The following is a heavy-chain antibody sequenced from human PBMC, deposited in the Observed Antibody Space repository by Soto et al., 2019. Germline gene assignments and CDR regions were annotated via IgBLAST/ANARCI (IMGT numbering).Heavy chain of an antibody. Sequence: ASVKVSCKASGYTFTRSGISWVRQAPGQGLEWMGWISTYNGDTNYAQTFQGRVTMTTDTSTSTVHMEVRSLRSDDTAVYYCARDRQYCSSTSCYDGYAFDIWG. J-gene: IGHJ3*02. D-gene: IGHD2-2*01. CDR1: GYTFTRSG. CDR2: ISTYNGDT. V-gene: IGHV1-18*01. CDR3: ARDRQYCSSTSCYDGYAFDI.